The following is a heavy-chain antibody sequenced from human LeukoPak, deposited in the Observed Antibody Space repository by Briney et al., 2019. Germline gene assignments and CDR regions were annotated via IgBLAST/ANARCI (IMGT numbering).Heavy chain of an antibody. CDR2: INPIFGTA. J-gene: IGHJ3*02. V-gene: IGHV1-69*05. D-gene: IGHD3-22*01. CDR3: ASSDYYDSSGYQSQDAFDI. Sequence: ASVKVSCKASGGTFSSYAISWVRQAPGQGLEWMGGINPIFGTANYAQKFQGRVTITTDESTSTAYMELSSLRSEDTAVYYCASSDYYDSSGYQSQDAFDIWGQGTMVTVSS. CDR1: GGTFSSYA.